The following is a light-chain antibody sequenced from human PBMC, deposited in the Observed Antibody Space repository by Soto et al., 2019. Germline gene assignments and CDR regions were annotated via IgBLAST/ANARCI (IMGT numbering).Light chain of an antibody. V-gene: IGLV2-14*01. J-gene: IGLJ2*01. CDR1: SSDIGGYNY. CDR3: NSYTSTSARVF. Sequence: QSALTQPASVSGSPGQSITISCTGTSSDIGGYNYVSWYQHHPGKGPKLIIYEVTSRPYGVSDRFYGSKSGNTASLTISGLQAEDEATYYCNSYTSTSARVFFGGGTKLTVL. CDR2: EVT.